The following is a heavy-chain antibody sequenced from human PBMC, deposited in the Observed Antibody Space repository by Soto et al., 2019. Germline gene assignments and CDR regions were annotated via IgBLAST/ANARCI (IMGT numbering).Heavy chain of an antibody. Sequence: VGSLRLSCAASGFSFENYGMHWVRQAPGRGLEWVAIIWYDGSLQYYAAAVKGRFTISRDNSKNTLYLEMKSLRAEDTAVYYCANLWGDGYNLGQDYNGMDVWGQGTTVTVSS. V-gene: IGHV3-33*06. CDR2: IWYDGSLQ. D-gene: IGHD5-12*01. J-gene: IGHJ6*02. CDR1: GFSFENYG. CDR3: ANLWGDGYNLGQDYNGMDV.